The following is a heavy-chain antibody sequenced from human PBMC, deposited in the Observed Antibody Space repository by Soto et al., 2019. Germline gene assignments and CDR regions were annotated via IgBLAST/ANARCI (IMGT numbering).Heavy chain of an antibody. CDR1: GGSISSYY. CDR2: ISYSRST. CDR3: ARGAPDSNSSDWFDP. J-gene: IGHJ5*02. V-gene: IGHV4-59*01. Sequence: SETLSLTCTDSGGSISSYYWSWIRQPPGKGLEWIGYISYSRSTNYNPSLKSRVTISVDTSKNQFSLKLSSVTAADTAVYYCARGAPDSNSSDWFDPWGQGTLVTVSS. D-gene: IGHD6-6*01.